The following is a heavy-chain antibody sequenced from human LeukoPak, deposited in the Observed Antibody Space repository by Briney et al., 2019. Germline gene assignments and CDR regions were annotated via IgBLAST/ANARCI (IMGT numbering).Heavy chain of an antibody. D-gene: IGHD3-22*01. Sequence: GGSLRLSCAASGFTFSSYAMSWVRQAPGKGLEWVSVIYSGGSTYYADSVKGRFTISRDNSKNTLYLQMNSLRAEDTAVYYCAREYYDSSGYYGGPYRWFDPWGQGTLVTVSS. V-gene: IGHV3-53*01. CDR1: GFTFSSYA. CDR3: AREYYDSSGYYGGPYRWFDP. CDR2: IYSGGST. J-gene: IGHJ5*02.